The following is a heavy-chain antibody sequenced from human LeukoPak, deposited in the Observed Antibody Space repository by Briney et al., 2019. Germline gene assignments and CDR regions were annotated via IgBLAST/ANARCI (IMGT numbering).Heavy chain of an antibody. V-gene: IGHV3-74*01. J-gene: IGHJ4*02. Sequence: GGSLRLSCAASGFTFSTYWMHWVRQEPGKGLVWVSRINSDGSTTAYADSVKGRFTISRDNAKNTVCLQMNSLRAEDTAVYYCVGVATTTLFDFWGQGTLVTVSS. CDR3: VGVATTTLFDF. CDR2: INSDGSTT. D-gene: IGHD5-12*01. CDR1: GFTFSTYW.